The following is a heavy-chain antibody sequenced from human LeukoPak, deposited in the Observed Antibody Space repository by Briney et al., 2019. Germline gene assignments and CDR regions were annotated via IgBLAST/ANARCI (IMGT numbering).Heavy chain of an antibody. CDR2: ISGSGGTT. J-gene: IGHJ5*02. CDR3: AKDLGSGWSRNWFDP. D-gene: IGHD6-19*01. V-gene: IGHV3-23*01. CDR1: GFTFRNDA. Sequence: GGSLRLSCAASGFTFRNDAMSWVRQAPGKGLEWASAISGSGGTTYYADSVKGRFTISRDNSKSTLYLQMNSLRAEDTAIYYCAKDLGSGWSRNWFDPWGQGTLVTVSS.